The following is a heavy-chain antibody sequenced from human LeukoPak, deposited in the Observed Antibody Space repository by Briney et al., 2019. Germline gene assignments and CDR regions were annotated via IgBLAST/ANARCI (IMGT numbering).Heavy chain of an antibody. D-gene: IGHD2-21*01. J-gene: IGHJ4*02. CDR3: ARYRIWWPKSVDY. Sequence: PSETLSLTCTVSGGSISSGDYYWSWIRQPPGKGLEWIGYIYYSGSTYYNPSLKSRVTISVDTSKNQFSLKLSSVTAADTAVYYCARYRIWWPKSVDYWGQGTLVTVSS. CDR2: IYYSGST. CDR1: GGSISSGDYY. V-gene: IGHV4-30-4*08.